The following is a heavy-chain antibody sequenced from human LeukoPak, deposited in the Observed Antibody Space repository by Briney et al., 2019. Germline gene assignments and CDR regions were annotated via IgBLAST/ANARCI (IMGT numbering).Heavy chain of an antibody. CDR1: GGTFSSYA. Sequence: ASVKVSCKASGGTFSSYAISWVRQAPGQGLEWMGRIIPILGIANYAQKFQGRVTITADKSTSTAYMEPSSLRSEDTAVYYCARDSGKHGDSPPWGQGTLVTVSS. J-gene: IGHJ4*02. CDR2: IIPILGIA. D-gene: IGHD4-17*01. CDR3: ARDSGKHGDSPP. V-gene: IGHV1-69*04.